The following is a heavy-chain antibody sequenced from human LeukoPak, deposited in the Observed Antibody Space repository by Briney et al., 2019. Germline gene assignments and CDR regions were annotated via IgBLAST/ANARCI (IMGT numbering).Heavy chain of an antibody. CDR1: GGSISSGSYY. V-gene: IGHV4-61*02. CDR3: ARGFGVVIMEDAFDI. Sequence: PSETLSLTCTVSGGSISSGSYYWSWIRQPAGKGLEWIGRIYTSGNTNYSPSLRGRVTISVDTSKNQFSLKLSSVTAADTAVYYCARGFGVVIMEDAFDIWGQGPMVTVSS. J-gene: IGHJ3*02. D-gene: IGHD3-3*01. CDR2: IYTSGNT.